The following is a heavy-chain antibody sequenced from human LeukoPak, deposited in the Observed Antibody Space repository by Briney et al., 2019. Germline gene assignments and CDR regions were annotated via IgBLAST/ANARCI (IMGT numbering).Heavy chain of an antibody. D-gene: IGHD2-2*01. CDR3: ARDHCSSTSCGFDY. V-gene: IGHV3-48*03. CDR2: ISSSGSTI. CDR1: GFTFSSYE. J-gene: IGHJ4*02. Sequence: PGGSLRLSCAASGFTFSSYEMNWVRQAPGKGLEWVSYISSSGSTIYYADSVKGRFTISRDSAKNSLYLQMNSLRAEDTAVYYCARDHCSSTSCGFDYWGQGTLVTVSS.